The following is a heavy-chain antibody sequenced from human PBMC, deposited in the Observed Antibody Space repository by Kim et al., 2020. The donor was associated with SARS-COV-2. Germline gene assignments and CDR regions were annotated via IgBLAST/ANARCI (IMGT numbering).Heavy chain of an antibody. CDR3: AKDRSYSSSELDGDSSGPFDY. J-gene: IGHJ4*02. V-gene: IGHV3-23*01. Sequence: FTITRDNSKNTLYLQMNSLRAEDTAVYYCAKDRSYSSSELDGDSSGPFDYWGQGTLVTVSS. D-gene: IGHD3-22*01.